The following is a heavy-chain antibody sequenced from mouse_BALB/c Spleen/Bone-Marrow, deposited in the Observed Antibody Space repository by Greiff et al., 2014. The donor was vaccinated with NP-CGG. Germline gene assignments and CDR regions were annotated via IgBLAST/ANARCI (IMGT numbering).Heavy chain of an antibody. Sequence: QVQLQQSGPELVKPGASVKISCKASGYAFSSSWMNWVKQRPGQGLEWIGRIYPGDGDTNYNGKFKGKATLTADKSSSTAYMQLSSLTSVDSAFYFCARHAYGNSYWYFDVWGAGTTVTVSS. CDR3: ARHAYGNSYWYFDV. CDR1: GYAFSSSW. V-gene: IGHV1-82*01. D-gene: IGHD2-1*01. J-gene: IGHJ1*01. CDR2: IYPGDGDT.